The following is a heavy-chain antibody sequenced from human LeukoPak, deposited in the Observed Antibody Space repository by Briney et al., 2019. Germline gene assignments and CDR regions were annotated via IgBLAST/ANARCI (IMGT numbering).Heavy chain of an antibody. CDR1: GFTFTSFG. V-gene: IGHV3-64*02. CDR2: IDNNGGST. Sequence: GGSLRLSCTASGFTFTSFGIHWVRQAPGKGLEYVSSIDNNGGSTYYADSAKGRFTISRDNSKNTLYLQMGSLRLEDMAVYHCARANVHGSGILRPYDFWGQGTLVTVSS. J-gene: IGHJ4*02. CDR3: ARANVHGSGILRPYDF. D-gene: IGHD3-10*01.